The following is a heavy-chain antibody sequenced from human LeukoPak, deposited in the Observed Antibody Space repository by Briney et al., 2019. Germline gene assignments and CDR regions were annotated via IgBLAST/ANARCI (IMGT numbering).Heavy chain of an antibody. CDR2: ISSSSSTI. Sequence: GGSLRLSCAASGFTFSSYSMNWVRQAPGKGLEWVSYISSSSSTIYYADSVKGRFTISRDNAKNSLYLQMNSLRAEDTAVYYCAKDLGFWVYMDVWGKGTTVTVSS. CDR3: AKDLGFWVYMDV. J-gene: IGHJ6*03. D-gene: IGHD3-3*01. CDR1: GFTFSSYS. V-gene: IGHV3-48*01.